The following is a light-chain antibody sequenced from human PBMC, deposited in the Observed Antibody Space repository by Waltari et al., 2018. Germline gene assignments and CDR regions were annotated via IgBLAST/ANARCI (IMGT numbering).Light chain of an antibody. V-gene: IGLV2-23*02. Sequence: QSALTQPASVSGSRGQSITISCPGSSRDIGSYNVVAWYQHHPGKAPKLLIYWVNNRPSGVSNRFSGSKSGNTASLTISGLQAEDEADYYCSSYAGSVVFGGGTKLTVL. CDR3: SSYAGSVV. CDR1: SRDIGSYNV. CDR2: WVN. J-gene: IGLJ3*02.